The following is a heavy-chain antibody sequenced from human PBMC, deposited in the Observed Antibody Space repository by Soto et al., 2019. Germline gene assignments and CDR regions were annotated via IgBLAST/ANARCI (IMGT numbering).Heavy chain of an antibody. J-gene: IGHJ4*02. V-gene: IGHV3-48*02. Sequence: LRLSCVASGFSFSNYNMNWVRQAPGKGLEWVSCITDSSDTVHYADSVRGRFPISRDNAESSLYLQMNSLRDEDTAVYFCARDFGHGYYLDYWGPGTLVTVYS. D-gene: IGHD3-3*01. CDR2: ITDSSDTV. CDR3: ARDFGHGYYLDY. CDR1: GFSFSNYN.